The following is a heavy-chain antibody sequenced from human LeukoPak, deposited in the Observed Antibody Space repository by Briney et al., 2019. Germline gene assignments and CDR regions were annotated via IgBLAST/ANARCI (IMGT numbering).Heavy chain of an antibody. CDR3: AREGPDSSGPFDY. Sequence: SETLSLTCTVSGGSISSYYRSWIRQPPGKGLEWIGYIYYSGSTNYNPSLKRRVTISVDTSKNQFSLKLSSVTAADTAVYYCAREGPDSSGPFDYWGQGTLVTLSS. CDR1: GGSISSYY. J-gene: IGHJ4*02. CDR2: IYYSGST. V-gene: IGHV4-59*01. D-gene: IGHD3-22*01.